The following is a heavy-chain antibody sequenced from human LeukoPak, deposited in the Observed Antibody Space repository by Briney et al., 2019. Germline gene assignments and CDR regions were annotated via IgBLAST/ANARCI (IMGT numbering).Heavy chain of an antibody. CDR2: ISSSGSTI. J-gene: IGHJ5*02. D-gene: IGHD2-15*01. CDR3: ASPTHQWRFDP. CDR1: GFTFSDYY. V-gene: IGHV3-11*01. Sequence: GGSLRLSCAASGFTFSDYYMSWILQAPGKGLEWVSYISSSGSTIYYADSVKGRFTISRDNAKNSLYLQMNSLRAEDTAVYYCASPTHQWRFDPWGQGTLVTVSS.